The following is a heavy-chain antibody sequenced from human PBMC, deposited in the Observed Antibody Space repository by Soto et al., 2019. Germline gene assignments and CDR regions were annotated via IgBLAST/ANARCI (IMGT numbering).Heavy chain of an antibody. CDR1: GDSISSYS. Sequence: TLSLTCTVSGDSISSYSWSWIRQPPGKGLEWIGNIHYNGNTKYSPSLKSRVTISVDTSKNQFSLKLSSVTAADTAVYYCARGIAAAGDGAFDIWGQGTMVTVSS. D-gene: IGHD6-13*01. CDR3: ARGIAAAGDGAFDI. J-gene: IGHJ3*02. V-gene: IGHV4-59*12. CDR2: IHYNGNT.